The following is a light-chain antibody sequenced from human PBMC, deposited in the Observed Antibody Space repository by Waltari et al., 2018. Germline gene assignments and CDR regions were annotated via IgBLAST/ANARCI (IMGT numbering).Light chain of an antibody. CDR1: SSNIGNNH. J-gene: IGLJ7*01. Sequence: QSVLTQPPSVSAAPGQRVTIPSSGGSSNIGNNHVSWYRQFPGTAPKLLIYENSERPSGIPGRFSGSKSGTSATLDITGLQAGDEADYYCGTWDSSLSGAVFGGGTHLTVL. CDR2: ENS. CDR3: GTWDSSLSGAV. V-gene: IGLV1-51*02.